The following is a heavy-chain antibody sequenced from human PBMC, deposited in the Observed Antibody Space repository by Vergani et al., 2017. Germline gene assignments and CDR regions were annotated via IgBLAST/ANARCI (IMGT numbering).Heavy chain of an antibody. CDR3: ARDSQDDSSGYVPDDAFDI. V-gene: IGHV3-21*01. Sequence: EVQLVESGGGLVKPGGSLRLSCAASGFSFSTYSMNWVRQAPGKGVEWVSSISSSSSYKYYADSVKGRFTISRDNGKNSLYLQMNSLRAEDTAVYYCARDSQDDSSGYVPDDAFDIWGQGTMVTVSS. J-gene: IGHJ3*02. CDR1: GFSFSTYS. D-gene: IGHD3-22*01. CDR2: ISSSSSYK.